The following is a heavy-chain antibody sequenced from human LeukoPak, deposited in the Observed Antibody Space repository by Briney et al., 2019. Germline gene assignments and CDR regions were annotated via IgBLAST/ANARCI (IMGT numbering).Heavy chain of an antibody. CDR2: ISYDGSNK. V-gene: IGHV3-30-3*01. CDR3: ARDRLTTLYFTGGYFDY. Sequence: PGGSLRLSCAASGFTFSSYAMHWVRQAPGKGLEWVAVISYDGSNKYYADSVKGRFTISRDNSKNTLYLQMNSLRAEDTAVYYCARDRLTTLYFTGGYFDYWGQGTLVTVSS. J-gene: IGHJ4*02. CDR1: GFTFSSYA. D-gene: IGHD4-11*01.